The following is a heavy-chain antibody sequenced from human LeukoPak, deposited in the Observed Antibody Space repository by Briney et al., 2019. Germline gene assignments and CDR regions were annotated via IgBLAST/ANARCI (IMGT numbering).Heavy chain of an antibody. V-gene: IGHV1-8*03. CDR1: GYTFTSYD. Sequence: ASVKVSCKASGYTFTSYDINWVRQATGQGLEWMGWMNPNSGNTGYAQKFQGRVTITRNTSISTAYMELSRLRSDDTAVYYCARGKYYDFWSGYYTPNDAFDIWGQGTMVTVSS. J-gene: IGHJ3*02. D-gene: IGHD3-3*01. CDR3: ARGKYYDFWSGYYTPNDAFDI. CDR2: MNPNSGNT.